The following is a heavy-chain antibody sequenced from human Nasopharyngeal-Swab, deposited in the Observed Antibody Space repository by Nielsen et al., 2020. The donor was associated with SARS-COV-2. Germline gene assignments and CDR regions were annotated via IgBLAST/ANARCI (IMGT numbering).Heavy chain of an antibody. CDR1: GFTFGDYA. CDR3: TRETRMAVAGTLLYYYYYYMDV. J-gene: IGHJ6*03. D-gene: IGHD6-19*01. CDR2: IRSKAYGGTT. Sequence: GESLKISCTASGFTFGDYAMSWVRQAPGKGLEWVGFIRSKAYGGTTEYAASVKGRFTISRDDSKSIAYLQMNSLKTEDTAVYYCTRETRMAVAGTLLYYYYYYMDVWGKGTTVTVSS. V-gene: IGHV3-49*04.